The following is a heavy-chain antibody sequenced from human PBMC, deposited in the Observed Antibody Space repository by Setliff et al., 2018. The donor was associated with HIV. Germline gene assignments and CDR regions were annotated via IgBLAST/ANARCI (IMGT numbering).Heavy chain of an antibody. V-gene: IGHV3-7*01. J-gene: IGHJ6*02. CDR3: ARSVIGYYYYGMDV. CDR2: IKHDGSEK. CDR1: GFTLRTYW. Sequence: GGSLRLSCAASGFTLRTYWMSWVRQAPGKGLEWVANIKHDGSEKFCVDSVRGRFTISRDNAKNTRYLQMNSLRAEDTAVYYCARSVIGYYYYGMDVWGQGTLVTVSS. D-gene: IGHD3-10*01.